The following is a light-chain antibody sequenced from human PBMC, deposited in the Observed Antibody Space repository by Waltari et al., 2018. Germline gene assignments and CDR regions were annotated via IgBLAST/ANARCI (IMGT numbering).Light chain of an antibody. CDR2: DVS. J-gene: IGLJ2*01. CDR1: NTDVGSDKC. V-gene: IGLV2-14*01. Sequence: SGLSQPAPMPGARGQSLTIPCAGANTDVGSDKCVSWYQQYSVKAPKLLIYDVSKRPSGVSNRFSGSKSGSTASLTISGLRAEDEADYYCSSSGTSSVVVCGGGTKLTVL. CDR3: SSSGTSSVVV.